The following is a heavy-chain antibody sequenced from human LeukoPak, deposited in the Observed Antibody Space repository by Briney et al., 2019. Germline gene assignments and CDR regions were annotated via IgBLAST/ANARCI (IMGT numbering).Heavy chain of an antibody. CDR1: GGSISSGDYY. CDR3: ARVPPPSISVSGTGFF. Sequence: SQTLSLTCTVSGGSISSGDYYWSWIRQPPGKGLEWIGYIYYSGRTYYKPSLKSRVTISVDTSKNQFSLKLSSVTAADTAVYYCARVPPPSISVSGTGFFWGQGTLVTVSS. CDR2: IYYSGRT. V-gene: IGHV4-30-4*01. D-gene: IGHD6-19*01. J-gene: IGHJ4*02.